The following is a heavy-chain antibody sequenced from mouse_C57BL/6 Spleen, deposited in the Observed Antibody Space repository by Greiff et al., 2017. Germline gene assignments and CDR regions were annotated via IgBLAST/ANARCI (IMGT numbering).Heavy chain of an antibody. J-gene: IGHJ1*03. V-gene: IGHV1-76*01. CDR3: ARGDYGSSYRYWYFDV. CDR1: GYTFTDYY. D-gene: IGHD1-1*01. CDR2: IYPGSGNT. Sequence: QVKLQQSGAELVRPGASVKLSCKASGYTFTDYYINWVKQRPGQGLEWIARIYPGSGNTYYTDKLQGNAKLTAEKSSSTASMQLSSLTSVDAAVYFCARGDYGSSYRYWYFDVWGTGTTVTVSS.